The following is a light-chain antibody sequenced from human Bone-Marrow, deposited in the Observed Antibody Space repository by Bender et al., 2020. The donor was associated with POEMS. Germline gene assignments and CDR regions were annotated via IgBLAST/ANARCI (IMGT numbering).Light chain of an antibody. V-gene: IGLV2-23*01. CDR3: CSYAGSDTWV. CDR2: EGY. CDR1: SSTIGTYNL. J-gene: IGLJ3*02. Sequence: QSALTQPASVSGSPGQSITISCTGTSSTIGTYNLVSWYQHHPGKAPKLIIYEGYKRPPGVSGRFSGSKSDNTASLTISGLQAEDEAIYYCCSYAGSDTWVFGGGTKMTVL.